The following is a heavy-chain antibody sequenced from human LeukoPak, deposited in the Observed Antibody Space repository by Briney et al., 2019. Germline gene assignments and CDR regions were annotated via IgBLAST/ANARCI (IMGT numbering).Heavy chain of an antibody. D-gene: IGHD6-19*01. CDR1: GFTFSSYA. Sequence: GGSLRLSCAASGFTFSSYAMSWVRQAPGKGLEWVSTISGSGGSTSYAESVKGRFTISRDNSKNTLYLQMNSLRAEDMAVYYCAKEMFGWYFDYWGQGTLVTVSS. V-gene: IGHV3-23*01. CDR3: AKEMFGWYFDY. CDR2: ISGSGGST. J-gene: IGHJ4*02.